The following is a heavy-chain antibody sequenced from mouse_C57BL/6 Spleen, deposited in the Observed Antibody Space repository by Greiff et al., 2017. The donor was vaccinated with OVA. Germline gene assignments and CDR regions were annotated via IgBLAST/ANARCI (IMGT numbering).Heavy chain of an antibody. CDR3: ASERDITTVEAY. V-gene: IGHV3-6*01. D-gene: IGHD1-1*01. J-gene: IGHJ3*01. CDR1: GYSITSGYY. CDR2: ISYDGSN. Sequence: EVKLEESGPGLVKPSQSLSLTCSVTGYSITSGYYWNWIRQFPGNKLEWMGYISYDGSNNYNPSLKNRISITRDTSKNQFFLKLNSVTTEDTATYYCASERDITTVEAYWGRGTLVTVSA.